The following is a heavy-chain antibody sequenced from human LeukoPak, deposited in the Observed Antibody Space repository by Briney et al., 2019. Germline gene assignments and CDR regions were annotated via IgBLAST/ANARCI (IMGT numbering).Heavy chain of an antibody. CDR3: AKDSCSSTSCYISGFFDP. D-gene: IGHD2-2*02. J-gene: IGHJ5*02. CDR2: ISGSGGST. Sequence: GGSLRLSCAASGFTFSSYAMSWVRQAPGKGLEWVSAISGSGGSTYYADSVKGRFTISGDNSKNTLYLQMNSLRAEDTAVYYCAKDSCSSTSCYISGFFDPWGQGTLVTVSS. V-gene: IGHV3-23*01. CDR1: GFTFSSYA.